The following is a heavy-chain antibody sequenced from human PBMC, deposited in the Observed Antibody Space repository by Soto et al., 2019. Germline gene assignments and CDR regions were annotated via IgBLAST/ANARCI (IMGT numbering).Heavy chain of an antibody. CDR3: AKNPANYYYGMDV. CDR1: GGTFSSYA. V-gene: IGHV1-69*12. J-gene: IGHJ6*02. Sequence: QVQLVQSGAEVKKPGSSVKVSCKASGGTFSSYAISWVRQAPGQGLEWMGGIIPIFGTADYAQKFQGRVTITADESTSTAYVELSSLRAEDTAVYYCAKNPANYYYGMDVWGQGTTVTVSS. CDR2: IIPIFGTA.